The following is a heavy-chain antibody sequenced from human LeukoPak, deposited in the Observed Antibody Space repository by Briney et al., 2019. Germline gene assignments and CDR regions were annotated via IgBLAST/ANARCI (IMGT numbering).Heavy chain of an antibody. Sequence: PSETLSLTCTVSGGSMSSNYWSWIRQPPGKGLEWIGYIYYSGSTNYNPSLKSRVTISVDTSKNQFSLKLSSVTAADTAVYYCARHYRGYSYGYRGSDYWGQGTLVTVSS. CDR3: ARHYRGYSYGYRGSDY. J-gene: IGHJ4*02. CDR1: GGSMSSNY. V-gene: IGHV4-59*08. CDR2: IYYSGST. D-gene: IGHD5-18*01.